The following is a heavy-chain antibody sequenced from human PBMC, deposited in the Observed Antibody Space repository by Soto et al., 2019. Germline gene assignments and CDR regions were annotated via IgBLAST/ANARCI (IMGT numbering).Heavy chain of an antibody. CDR1: GYTFTSYA. J-gene: IGHJ4*02. D-gene: IGHD2-15*01. CDR2: INPSGGST. Sequence: ASVKVSCKASGYTFTSYAMNWVRQAPGQGLEWMGIINPSGGSTSYAQKFQGRVTMTRDTSTSTVYMELSSLRSEDTAVYYCARDPSGMVVAATYFDYWGQGTLVTVSS. CDR3: ARDPSGMVVAATYFDY. V-gene: IGHV1-46*01.